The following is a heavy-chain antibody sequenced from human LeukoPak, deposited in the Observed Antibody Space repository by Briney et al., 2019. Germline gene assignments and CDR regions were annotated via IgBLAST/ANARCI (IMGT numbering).Heavy chain of an antibody. CDR1: GFTFSSYG. D-gene: IGHD3-22*01. CDR3: AREGRYYYDSSGYYYYYYMDV. J-gene: IGHJ6*03. Sequence: GGSLRLSCAASGFTFSSYGMHWVRQAPGKGLVWVSRINSDGSSTSYADSVKGQFTISRDNAKNTLYLQMNSLRAEDTAVYYCAREGRYYYDSSGYYYYYYMDVWGKGTTVTISS. V-gene: IGHV3-74*01. CDR2: INSDGSST.